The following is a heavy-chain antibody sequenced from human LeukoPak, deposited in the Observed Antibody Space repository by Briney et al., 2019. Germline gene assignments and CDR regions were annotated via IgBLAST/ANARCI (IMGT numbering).Heavy chain of an antibody. V-gene: IGHV1-18*01. CDR1: GYTFSSYG. CDR3: ARGHSAIFGVVTSDY. J-gene: IGHJ4*02. CDR2: ISAHNGNT. D-gene: IGHD3-3*01. Sequence: ASVKVSCKASGYTFSSYGITWVRQAPGQGLEWMGWISAHNGNTHYAQNLHDRVTMTTDTSTSTAYMELRSLRSDDTAVYYCARGHSAIFGVVTSDYWGEGRLVTVSS.